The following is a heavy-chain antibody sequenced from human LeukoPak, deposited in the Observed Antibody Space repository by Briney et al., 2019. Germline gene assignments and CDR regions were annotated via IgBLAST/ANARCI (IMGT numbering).Heavy chain of an antibody. V-gene: IGHV3-23*01. CDR3: AKDTVWFGELFGPPLDAFDI. CDR2: ISGSGGST. Sequence: GGSLRLSCAASGFTFSSYAMSWVRQAPGEGLEWVSAISGSGGSTYYADSVKGRFTISRDNSKNTLYLQMNSLRAEDTAVYYCAKDTVWFGELFGPPLDAFDIWGQGTMVTVSS. D-gene: IGHD3-10*01. J-gene: IGHJ3*02. CDR1: GFTFSSYA.